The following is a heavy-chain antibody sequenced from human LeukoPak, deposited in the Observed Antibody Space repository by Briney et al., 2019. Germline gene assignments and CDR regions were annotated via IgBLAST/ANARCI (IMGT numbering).Heavy chain of an antibody. V-gene: IGHV1-46*01. CDR3: ASDGPNAGSGSYYHPLGY. J-gene: IGHJ4*02. CDR1: GYTFTSYF. CDR2: INPSGGST. Sequence: ASVKVSCKASGYTFTSYFMHWVRQAPGQGLEWMGIINPSGGSTSCAQKFQGRVTMTSDTSTSTVFMELRSLRSEDTAVYYCASDGPNAGSGSYYHPLGYWGQGTLVTVSS. D-gene: IGHD3-10*01.